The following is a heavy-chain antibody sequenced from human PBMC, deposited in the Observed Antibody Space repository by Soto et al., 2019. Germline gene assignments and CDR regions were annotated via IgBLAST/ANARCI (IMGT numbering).Heavy chain of an antibody. CDR2: ISAYNGNT. Sequence: QVQLVQSGAEVKKPGASVKVSCKASGYTFTSYGISWVRQAPGQGLEWMGWISAYNGNTNYAQKLQGRVTMTTDTSTSTAYMEMSSLRSADTAVYYWAVYDSSGYYVDYWGQGTLVTVSS. V-gene: IGHV1-18*04. J-gene: IGHJ4*02. D-gene: IGHD3-22*01. CDR3: AVYDSSGYYVDY. CDR1: GYTFTSYG.